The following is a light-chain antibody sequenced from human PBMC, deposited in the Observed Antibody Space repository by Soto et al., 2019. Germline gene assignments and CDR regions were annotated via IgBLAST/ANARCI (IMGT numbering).Light chain of an antibody. CDR2: AAS. CDR1: QGIGYY. Sequence: DIQMTQSPSSLSASVGDRVTISCRASQGIGYYLAWYQQKPGKVPKLLIYAASTLRSGAPSRFSGSGSGTDFTLTISSLQPEDVATYYCQKYNSAPTWTFGQGTKVDIK. CDR3: QKYNSAPTWT. V-gene: IGKV1-27*01. J-gene: IGKJ1*01.